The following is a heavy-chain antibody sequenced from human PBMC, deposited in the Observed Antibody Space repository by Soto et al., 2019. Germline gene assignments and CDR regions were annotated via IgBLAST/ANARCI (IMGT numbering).Heavy chain of an antibody. Sequence: PGGSLRLSCAASGFTFSSYAMSWVRQAPGKGLEWVSAISGSGGSTYYADSVKGRFTISRDNSKNTLYLQMNSLRAEDTAVYYCAKDWSPGGRYQLLLDYWGQGTLVTVSS. CDR3: AKDWSPGGRYQLLLDY. CDR1: GFTFSSYA. J-gene: IGHJ4*02. CDR2: ISGSGGST. V-gene: IGHV3-23*01. D-gene: IGHD2-2*01.